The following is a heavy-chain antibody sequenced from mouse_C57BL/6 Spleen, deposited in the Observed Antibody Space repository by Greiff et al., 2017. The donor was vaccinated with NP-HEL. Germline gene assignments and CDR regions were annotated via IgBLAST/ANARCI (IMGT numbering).Heavy chain of an antibody. J-gene: IGHJ3*01. D-gene: IGHD2-5*01. CDR3: ARHESYYSNFAWFAY. CDR1: GFSLTSYG. Sequence: VKLMESGPGLVAPSQSLSITCTVSGFSLTSYGVHWVRQPPGKGLEWLVVIWSDGSTTYNSALKSRLSISKDNSMSQVFLKMNSLQTDDTAMYYCARHESYYSNFAWFAYWGQGTLVTVSA. CDR2: IWSDGST. V-gene: IGHV2-6-1*01.